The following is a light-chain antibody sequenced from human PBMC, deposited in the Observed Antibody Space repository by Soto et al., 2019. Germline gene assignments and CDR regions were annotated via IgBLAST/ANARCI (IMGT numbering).Light chain of an antibody. Sequence: EIVLTQSPSALSLSPVERATLSCRASQSVSSYLAWYQQKPGQAPRLLIYDASNRATGIPARFSGSGSGTDFTLTISSLEPEDFAVYYCKQRSNWINFGQGTRLEIK. CDR1: QSVSSY. CDR2: DAS. CDR3: KQRSNWIN. V-gene: IGKV3-11*01. J-gene: IGKJ5*01.